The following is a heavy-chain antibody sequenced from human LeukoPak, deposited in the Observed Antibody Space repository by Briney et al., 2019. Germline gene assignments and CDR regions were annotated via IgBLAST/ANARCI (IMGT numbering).Heavy chain of an antibody. Sequence: GGSLRLSCAASGFTFSDYYMSWVRQAPGKGLEWVSVIYSGGSTYYADSVKGRFTISRDNSKNTLYLQMNSLRAEDTAVYYCARGGPAAGRFDYWGQGTLVTVSS. J-gene: IGHJ4*02. V-gene: IGHV3-66*01. CDR2: IYSGGST. CDR3: ARGGPAAGRFDY. CDR1: GFTFSDYY. D-gene: IGHD6-13*01.